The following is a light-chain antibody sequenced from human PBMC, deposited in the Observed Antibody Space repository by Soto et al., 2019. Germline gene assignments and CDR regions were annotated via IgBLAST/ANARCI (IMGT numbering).Light chain of an antibody. CDR2: SNN. CDR3: AAWDDSLNGYG. V-gene: IGLV1-44*01. Sequence: QSALTQPPSASGTPGQRVTISCSGSSSNIGSNTVNWYQQLPGTAPKLLIYSNNQRPSGVPERFSGSKSGTSASLAIIGLQSEDEADYYCAAWDDSLNGYGFGTGTKVTVL. J-gene: IGLJ1*01. CDR1: SSNIGSNT.